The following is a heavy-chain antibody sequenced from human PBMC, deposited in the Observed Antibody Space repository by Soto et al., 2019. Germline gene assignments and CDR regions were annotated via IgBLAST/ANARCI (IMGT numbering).Heavy chain of an antibody. D-gene: IGHD5-12*01. V-gene: IGHV1-3*01. CDR1: GYTFTSYA. Sequence: QVQLVQSGAEVKKPGASLQVSCRAPGYTFTSYAMHRVCQAPGQRLEWMGWINAGNGNTKYSQKFQGRVTITRDTSASTAYMELSSLRSEETAVYYCARQAEEGSNYGYWGQGTLFTVSS. CDR3: ARQAEEGSNYGY. CDR2: INAGNGNT. J-gene: IGHJ4*02.